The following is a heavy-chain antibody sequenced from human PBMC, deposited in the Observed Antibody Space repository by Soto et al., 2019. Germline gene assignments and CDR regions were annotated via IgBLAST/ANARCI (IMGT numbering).Heavy chain of an antibody. CDR2: IYWDDDK. J-gene: IGHJ5*02. CDR1: GFSLSTSGVG. CDR3: ARGTGTTPYGVGWFDP. Sequence: QITLKESGPTLVKPTQTLTLTCTFSGFSLSTSGVGVGWIRQPPGKALEWLALIYWDDDKRYSASLNSRLTITKDTSKNQVVLTVTNMDPVDTATYYCARGTGTTPYGVGWFDPWGQGTLVTVSS. D-gene: IGHD1-1*01. V-gene: IGHV2-5*02.